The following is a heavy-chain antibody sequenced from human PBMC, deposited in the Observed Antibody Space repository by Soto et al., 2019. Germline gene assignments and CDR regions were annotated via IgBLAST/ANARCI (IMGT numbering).Heavy chain of an antibody. J-gene: IGHJ4*02. CDR2: ITYSGST. CDR3: ARATVDTAMLDY. V-gene: IGHV4-59*11. D-gene: IGHD5-18*01. Sequence: QVQLQESGPGLVKPSETLSLTCTVSGGSISSHFWSWIRQPPGKGLEWIGYITYSGSTNYNSSLKSRVTISVDTSKKQFSLNLSSVTTADTAVYYCARATVDTAMLDYWGQGTLVTVSS. CDR1: GGSISSHF.